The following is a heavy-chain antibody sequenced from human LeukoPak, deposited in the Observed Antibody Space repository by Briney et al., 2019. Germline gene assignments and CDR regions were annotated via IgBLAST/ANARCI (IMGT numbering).Heavy chain of an antibody. V-gene: IGHV4-59*01. CDR1: GGSISSYY. D-gene: IGHD4-17*01. J-gene: IGHJ4*02. CDR3: ARISTETTVTAFDY. CDR2: IYYSGST. Sequence: PSETLSLTCTVSGGSISSYYWSWIRQPPGKGLEWIGYIYYSGSTNYNPSLKSRVTISVDTSKNQFSLKLSSVTAADTAVYYCARISTETTVTAFDYWGQGTLVTVSS.